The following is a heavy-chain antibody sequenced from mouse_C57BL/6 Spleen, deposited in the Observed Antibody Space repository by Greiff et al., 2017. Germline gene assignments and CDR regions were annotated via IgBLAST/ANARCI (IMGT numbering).Heavy chain of an antibody. CDR1: GYTFTSYG. Sequence: QVQLQQSAAELARPGASVKLSCKASGYTFTSYGISWVKQRTGQGLEWIGEIYPRSGNTYYNEKFKGKATLTADKSSSTAYMELRSLTSEDSAVYFCARGGTGTGFDYWGQGTTLTVSS. J-gene: IGHJ2*01. D-gene: IGHD4-1*01. CDR3: ARGGTGTGFDY. V-gene: IGHV1-81*01. CDR2: IYPRSGNT.